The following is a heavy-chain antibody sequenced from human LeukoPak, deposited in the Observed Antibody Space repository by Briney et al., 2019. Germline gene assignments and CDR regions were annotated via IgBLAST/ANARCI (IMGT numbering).Heavy chain of an antibody. Sequence: SETLSLTCAVYGGSFSGYYWSWIRQHPGKGLEWIGYIYSSGSTYYNPSLKSRVTISLDTSQNQFSLELSSVTAADTAMFYCARTDNSGYYIDYWGQGTLVTVSS. CDR2: IYSSGST. CDR3: ARTDNSGYYIDY. J-gene: IGHJ4*02. D-gene: IGHD3-22*01. CDR1: GGSFSGYY. V-gene: IGHV4-31*11.